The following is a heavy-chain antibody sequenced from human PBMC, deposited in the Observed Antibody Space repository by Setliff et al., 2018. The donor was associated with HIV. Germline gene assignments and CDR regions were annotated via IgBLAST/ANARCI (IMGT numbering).Heavy chain of an antibody. J-gene: IGHJ6*03. V-gene: IGHV4-4*07. CDR1: GDSTSNSY. Sequence: PSETLSLTCSVSGDSTSNSYWSWIRQPAGKGLEWIGRLHASGNTNYNPSLKSRVTMSLDTSKKHFSLNLKSVTAADTAVYYCARERRWLEEYYFYMDVWGNGTTVTVSS. CDR3: ARERRWLEEYYFYMDV. CDR2: LHASGNT. D-gene: IGHD3-10*01.